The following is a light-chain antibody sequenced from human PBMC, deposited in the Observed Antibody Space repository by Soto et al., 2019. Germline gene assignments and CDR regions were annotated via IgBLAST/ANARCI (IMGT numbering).Light chain of an antibody. CDR1: SSDVGKYDY. CDR3: FSYAGSRV. V-gene: IGLV2-8*01. CDR2: EVS. J-gene: IGLJ3*02. Sequence: QSALTQPPSASGSPGQSVTISCTGTSSDVGKYDYVSWFQHHPGKAPKLIIYEVSKRPSGVPDRFSGSKSGSTAFLTISGLQAEDEADYSCFSYAGSRVFGGGTKVTVL.